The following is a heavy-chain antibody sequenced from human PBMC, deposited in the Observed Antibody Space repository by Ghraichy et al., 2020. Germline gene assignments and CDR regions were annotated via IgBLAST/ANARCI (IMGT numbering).Heavy chain of an antibody. CDR3: ARAMVRGLTVFDL. V-gene: IGHV3-13*04. CDR2: IGTADDP. CDR1: GFPLRSYD. J-gene: IGHJ4*02. D-gene: IGHD3-10*01. Sequence: GALRLSCAASGFPLRSYDMHWVRQTTGEGLQWVSGIGTADDPYYSDSVKGRFTISRENAKNSLYLQLNTVGVGDTAIYYCARAMVRGLTVFDLWGQGTLVSVSS.